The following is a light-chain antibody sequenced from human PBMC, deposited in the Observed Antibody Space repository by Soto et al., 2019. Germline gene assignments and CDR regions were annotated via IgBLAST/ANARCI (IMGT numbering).Light chain of an antibody. J-gene: IGKJ4*01. Sequence: EIVMTQSPATLSVSPGERATLFCRASQGVRTYLAWYQQKPGQAPRLLIYGPSTRATGIPARFSGSGSGTDFTLTISSLQSEDFAVYYCQQYYDWPLTFGGGTKVEVK. CDR3: QQYYDWPLT. CDR1: QGVRTY. V-gene: IGKV3-15*01. CDR2: GPS.